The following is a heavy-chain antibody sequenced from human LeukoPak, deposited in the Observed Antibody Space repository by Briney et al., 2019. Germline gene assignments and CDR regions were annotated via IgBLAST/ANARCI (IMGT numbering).Heavy chain of an antibody. J-gene: IGHJ4*02. CDR1: GGSISSSSYY. D-gene: IGHD5-12*01. V-gene: IGHV4-39*07. CDR2: IYYSGST. CDR3: ARLGKDDY. Sequence: SETLSLTCTVSGGSISSSSYYWGWIRQPPGKGLEWIGSIYYSGSTYYNPSLKSRVTISVDTSKNQFSLKLSSVTAADTGVYYCARLGKDDYWGQGTLVTVSS.